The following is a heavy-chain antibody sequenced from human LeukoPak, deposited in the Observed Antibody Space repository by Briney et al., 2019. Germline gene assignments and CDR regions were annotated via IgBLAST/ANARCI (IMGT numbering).Heavy chain of an antibody. CDR3: AREGLYYDSSGYRYFDY. D-gene: IGHD3-22*01. V-gene: IGHV3-7*01. CDR1: GFTFSRYW. J-gene: IGHJ4*02. Sequence: PGGSLRLSCAASGFTFSRYWMSWVRQAPGKGLEWVANIKQDGSEKYYVDSVKGRFTISRDNAKNSLYLQMNSPRAEDTAVYYCAREGLYYDSSGYRYFDYWGQGTLVTVSS. CDR2: IKQDGSEK.